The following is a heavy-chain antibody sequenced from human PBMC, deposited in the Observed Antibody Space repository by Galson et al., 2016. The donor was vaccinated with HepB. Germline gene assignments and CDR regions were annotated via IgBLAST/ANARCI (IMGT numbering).Heavy chain of an antibody. D-gene: IGHD2-15*01. J-gene: IGHJ4*02. CDR2: VHHSGSA. CDR1: GGPIFSFSW. V-gene: IGHV4/OR15-8*01. Sequence: SETLSLTCVVSGGPIFSFSWWSWVRQSPGKGLEWLGEVHHSGSANYNPSLESRLSISIDQSKNQFSLNLKSVTAADTAVYYCARVRSGGSCPEWGQGTLVTVSS. CDR3: ARVRSGGSCPE.